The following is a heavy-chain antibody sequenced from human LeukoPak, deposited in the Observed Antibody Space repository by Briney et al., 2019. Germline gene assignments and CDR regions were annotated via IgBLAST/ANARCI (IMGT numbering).Heavy chain of an antibody. V-gene: IGHV4-59*12. D-gene: IGHD5-12*01. Sequence: SETLSLTCTVSGGAISSYYWSWIRQPPGKGLEWVGSIYDTGSTNYNPSLKSRVTISVDTSKNQFSLNLSSVTAADTAFYYCARRRIPATITGSKLSSRFDTWGQGTLVTVSS. CDR2: IYDTGST. J-gene: IGHJ1*01. CDR1: GGAISSYY. CDR3: ARRRIPATITGSKLSSRFDT.